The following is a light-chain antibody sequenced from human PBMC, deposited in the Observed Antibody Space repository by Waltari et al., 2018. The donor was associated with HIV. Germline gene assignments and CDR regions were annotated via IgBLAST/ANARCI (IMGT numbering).Light chain of an antibody. J-gene: IGLJ3*02. CDR3: TPHTPPRTCL. V-gene: IGLV2-14*03. Sequence: QSALTHPASMSGSPGPSITISCPVSSLDICLYDFISLSQHLPNTAPQLIIYGVHRRPPGLPSRFCASKTGDVASLTISGLQAEDEADYYCTPHTPPRTCLFGVGTRLTVL. CDR2: GVH. CDR1: SLDICLYDF.